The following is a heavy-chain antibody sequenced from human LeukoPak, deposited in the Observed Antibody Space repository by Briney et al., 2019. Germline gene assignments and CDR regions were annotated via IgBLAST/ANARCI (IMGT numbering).Heavy chain of an antibody. V-gene: IGHV4-59*01. CDR1: GGSISTYD. D-gene: IGHD3-9*01. Sequence: SETLSLTCTVSGGSISTYDWSWIRQPPGKGLEWIGYIYYSGSTNYNPSLKSRVTISVDTSKNQFSLKLTSVTAADTAVYYCARRRGGEFDWLLYVGEAFDIWGQGTMVTVSS. CDR2: IYYSGST. J-gene: IGHJ3*02. CDR3: ARRRGGEFDWLLYVGEAFDI.